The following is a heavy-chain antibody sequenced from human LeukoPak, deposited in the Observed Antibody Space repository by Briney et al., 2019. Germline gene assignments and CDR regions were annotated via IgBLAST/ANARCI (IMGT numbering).Heavy chain of an antibody. J-gene: IGHJ4*02. V-gene: IGHV4-61*02. CDR2: IHTIGNT. CDR3: ARDRSYYSDTGTDY. D-gene: IGHD3-22*01. CDR1: GVSLSRGSHY. Sequence: SETLSLTCTASGVSLSRGSHYWICLRQPAGQGLEWLGRIHTIGNTNYSPALWRRVTISVDTSKNQFSLRLHSVTAADTAVYYCARDRSYYSDTGTDYWGQGALVTVSS.